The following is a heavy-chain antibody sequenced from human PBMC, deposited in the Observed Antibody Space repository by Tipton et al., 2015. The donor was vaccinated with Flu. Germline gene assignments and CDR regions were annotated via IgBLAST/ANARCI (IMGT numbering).Heavy chain of an antibody. V-gene: IGHV4-39*07. CDR2: IYYSGST. J-gene: IGHJ4*02. Sequence: TLSLTCTVSGGSISSSNYHWAWIRQPPGKGLEWIASIYYSGSTHHNPSLKSRVTTSLDTSKNQFSLKVSSVAAADTAVYYCARGLDYGVFSPYCDYCGQGTLVTVSS. CDR1: GGSISSSNYH. D-gene: IGHD4-17*01. CDR3: ARGLDYGVFSPYCDY.